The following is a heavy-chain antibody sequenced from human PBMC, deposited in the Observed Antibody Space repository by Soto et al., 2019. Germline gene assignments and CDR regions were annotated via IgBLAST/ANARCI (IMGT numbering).Heavy chain of an antibody. Sequence: QVQLLQSGPDVKKSGASLKVSCKASGYTFTSYNINWVRQAPGQGLAWMGWISGFNADTKYAEKFQGRITVTRDTLTTTVYMELRSLRSDDTAVYYCTRQGGDYWGQGTPVTVSS. CDR1: GYTFTSYN. V-gene: IGHV1-18*01. CDR2: ISGFNADT. CDR3: TRQGGDY. J-gene: IGHJ4*02. D-gene: IGHD2-15*01.